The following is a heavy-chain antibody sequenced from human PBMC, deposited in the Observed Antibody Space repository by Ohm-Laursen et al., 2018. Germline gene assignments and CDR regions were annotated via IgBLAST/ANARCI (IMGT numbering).Heavy chain of an antibody. CDR1: GSTLSDYS. CDR3: ARDRRDGYNNPLWF. V-gene: IGHV3-33*01. CDR2: RWNDGTTK. Sequence: SLTLSCSATGSTLSDYSMRYVRHAPRKRPQKGAHRWNDGTTKNFADSVKGRFTISRDNSKNTVYLEMNSLRAEDTAVYYCARDRRDGYNNPLWFWGQGALVTVSS. J-gene: IGHJ4*02. D-gene: IGHD5-24*01.